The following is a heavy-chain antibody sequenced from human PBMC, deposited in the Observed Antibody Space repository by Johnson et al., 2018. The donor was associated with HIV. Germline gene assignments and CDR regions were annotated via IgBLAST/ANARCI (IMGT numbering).Heavy chain of an antibody. CDR2: IKQDGSEK. Sequence: VQLVESGGGLVQPGGSLRLSCAASGFTFSRHWMSWVRQAPGKGLEWVANIKQDGSEKYYVASVKGRFTISRDNAKNSLYQQMNRLRAEDTAVDYCARRLNTMVRGSILDAFDIWGQGTMVTVSS. J-gene: IGHJ3*02. D-gene: IGHD3-10*01. CDR1: GFTFSRHW. CDR3: ARRLNTMVRGSILDAFDI. V-gene: IGHV3-7*01.